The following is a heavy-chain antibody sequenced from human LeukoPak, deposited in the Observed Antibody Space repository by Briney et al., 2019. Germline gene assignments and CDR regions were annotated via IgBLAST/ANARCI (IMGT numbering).Heavy chain of an antibody. CDR1: AGSISDSSYY. CDR3: AGMPNCTNGVCSTNWFDP. V-gene: IGHV4-39*07. CDR2: IYYSGNT. J-gene: IGHJ5*02. Sequence: SETLSLTCAVSAGSISDSSYYWSWIRQSPGKGLEWIRSIYYSGNTYYNPSLKSRVTISVDTSKNQFSLRLSSVTAVDVAVYYCAGMPNCTNGVCSTNWFDPWGQGTVVTVSS. D-gene: IGHD2-8*01.